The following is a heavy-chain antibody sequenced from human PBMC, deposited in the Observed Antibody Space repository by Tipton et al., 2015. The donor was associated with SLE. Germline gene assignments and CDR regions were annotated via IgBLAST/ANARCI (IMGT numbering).Heavy chain of an antibody. CDR3: ARYRAAGYFDY. CDR2: IYHSGST. Sequence: TLSLTCAVSGYSISSGYYWGWIRQPPGKGLEWIGSIYHSGSTYYNPSLKSRVTISVDTSKNQFSLKLSSVTAADTAVYYCARYRAAGYFDYWGQGTLVTVSS. CDR1: GYSISSGYY. J-gene: IGHJ4*02. D-gene: IGHD6-13*01. V-gene: IGHV4-38-2*01.